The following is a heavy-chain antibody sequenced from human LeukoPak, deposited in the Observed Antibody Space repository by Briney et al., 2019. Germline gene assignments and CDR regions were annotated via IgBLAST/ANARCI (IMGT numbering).Heavy chain of an antibody. CDR1: GGTFISYA. CDR3: ARDPLDRRFYYYGMDV. CDR2: IIPIFGTA. Sequence: ASVKVSCKASGGTFISYAISWVRRAPGQGLEWMGGIIPIFGTANYAQKFQGRVTITADESTSTAYMELSSLRSEDTAVYYCARDPLDRRFYYYGMDVWGQGTTVTVSS. D-gene: IGHD3/OR15-3a*01. J-gene: IGHJ6*02. V-gene: IGHV1-69*13.